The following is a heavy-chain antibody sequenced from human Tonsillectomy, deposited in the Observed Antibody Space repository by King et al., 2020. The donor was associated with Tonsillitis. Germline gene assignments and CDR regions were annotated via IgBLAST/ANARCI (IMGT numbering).Heavy chain of an antibody. D-gene: IGHD6-19*01. V-gene: IGHV3-30*01. CDR1: GFTFSSYA. J-gene: IGHJ4*02. CDR3: AGEQWLVPSPFDY. Sequence: HVQLVESGGGVVQPGRSLRLSCAASGFTFSSYAMHWVRQAPGKGLEWVAVISYDGSNKYYADSVKGRFTISRDNSKNTLYLQMNSLRTEDPAVYFCAGEQWLVPSPFDYWGQGTLVTVSS. CDR2: ISYDGSNK.